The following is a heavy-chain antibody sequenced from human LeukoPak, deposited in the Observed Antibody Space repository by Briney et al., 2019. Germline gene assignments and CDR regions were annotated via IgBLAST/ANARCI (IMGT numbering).Heavy chain of an antibody. Sequence: ASVKVSCKASGYTFTSYDINWVRQATGQGLEWMGWMNPNSGNTGYAQKFQGRVTMTRNTSISTAYMELSSLRSEDTAVYYCARGRRSTMVRGVSGFWFDPWGQGTLVTVSS. CDR2: MNPNSGNT. V-gene: IGHV1-8*01. D-gene: IGHD3-10*01. CDR3: ARGRRSTMVRGVSGFWFDP. CDR1: GYTFTSYD. J-gene: IGHJ5*02.